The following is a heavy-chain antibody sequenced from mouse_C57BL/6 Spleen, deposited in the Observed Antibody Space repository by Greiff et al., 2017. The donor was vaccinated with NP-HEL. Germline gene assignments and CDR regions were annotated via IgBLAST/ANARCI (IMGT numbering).Heavy chain of an antibody. Sequence: VQLQQSGPELVKPGASVKISCKASGYAFSSSWMNWVKQRPGKGLEWIGRIYPGDGDTNYNGKFKGKATLTADKSSSTAYMQLSSLTSEDSVVYFCARGEPYYFDYWGQGTTLTVSS. CDR2: IYPGDGDT. CDR3: ARGEPYYFDY. J-gene: IGHJ2*01. V-gene: IGHV1-82*01. CDR1: GYAFSSSW.